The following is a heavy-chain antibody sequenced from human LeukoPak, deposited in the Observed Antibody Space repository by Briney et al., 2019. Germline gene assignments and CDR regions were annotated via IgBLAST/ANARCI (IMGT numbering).Heavy chain of an antibody. J-gene: IGHJ6*03. CDR1: GFTFSSYW. Sequence: GGSLRLSCAASGFTFSSYWMSWVRQAPGKGLEWVANIKQDGSEKYYVDSVKGRFTISRDNAKNSLYLQMNSLRAEDTAVYYCARSPTHITIFPALSIHYYMDVWGKGTTVTVSS. CDR2: IKQDGSEK. V-gene: IGHV3-7*01. D-gene: IGHD3-9*01. CDR3: ARSPTHITIFPALSIHYYMDV.